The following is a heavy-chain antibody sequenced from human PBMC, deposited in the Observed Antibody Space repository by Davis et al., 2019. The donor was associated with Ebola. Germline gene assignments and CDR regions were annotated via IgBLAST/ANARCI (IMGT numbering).Heavy chain of an antibody. Sequence: SETLSLTCTVSGGSISSSSYYWGWIRQPPGKGLEWIGYIFYSGNTYYNPSLKSRVTISVDTSKNQFSLKLSSVTAADTAVYYCARALDYYDSSGYYYDDYWGQGTLVTVSS. CDR2: IFYSGNT. V-gene: IGHV4-61*05. D-gene: IGHD3-22*01. CDR3: ARALDYYDSSGYYYDDY. CDR1: GGSISSSSYY. J-gene: IGHJ4*02.